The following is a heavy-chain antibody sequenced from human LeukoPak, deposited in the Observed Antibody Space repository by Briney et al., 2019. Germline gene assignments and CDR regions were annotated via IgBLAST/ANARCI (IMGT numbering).Heavy chain of an antibody. CDR2: IYAYGRGIT. J-gene: IGHJ3*02. V-gene: IGHV4-61*02. CDR3: ARQFSPGAFDI. CDR1: GGSISSSSYS. Sequence: MPSETLSLTCTVSGGSISSSSYSWSWIRQPAGKGLEWIGRIYAYGRGITNYNPSLKSRVTISVDTSKNQFSLKLSSVTAADTAMYYCARQFSPGAFDIWGQGTMVTVSS. D-gene: IGHD2/OR15-2a*01.